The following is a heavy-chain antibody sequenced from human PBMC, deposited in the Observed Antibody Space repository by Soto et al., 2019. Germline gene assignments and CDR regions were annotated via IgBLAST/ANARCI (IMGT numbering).Heavy chain of an antibody. J-gene: IGHJ3*02. V-gene: IGHV4-30-2*01. CDR1: GGSISSGVYS. CDR2: IYHSGST. CDR3: ARAVGTAYDAFDI. D-gene: IGHD1-1*01. Sequence: PSETLSLTCAVSGGSISSGVYSWIWIRQPPGKGLEWIGYIYHSGSTYYNPSLKSRVTISVDRSKNQFSLKLSSVTAADTAVYYCARAVGTAYDAFDIWGQGTMVTVSS.